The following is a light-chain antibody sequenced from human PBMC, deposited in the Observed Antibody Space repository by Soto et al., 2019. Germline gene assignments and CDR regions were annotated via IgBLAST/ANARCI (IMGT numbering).Light chain of an antibody. J-gene: IGKJ4*01. V-gene: IGKV1-27*01. CDR1: QGISNY. Sequence: DIPMTPSPASLYASVGYRVAXTCLASQGISNYLAWYQQKPGKVPKLLIYAASTLQSGVPSRFSGSGSGTDFTLTISSLQPEDVATYYCQKYNSAPLTFGGGTKVDI. CDR2: AAS. CDR3: QKYNSAPLT.